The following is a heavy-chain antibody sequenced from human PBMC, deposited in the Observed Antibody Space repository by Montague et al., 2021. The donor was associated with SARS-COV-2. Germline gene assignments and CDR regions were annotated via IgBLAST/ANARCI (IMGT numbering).Heavy chain of an antibody. D-gene: IGHD2/OR15-2a*01. J-gene: IGHJ4*02. V-gene: IGHV4-61*02. Sequence: TLSLTCTVSGDSITSDVSYWSWIRQPAGKGLEWIGRIYTTGSTNYNPSLKSRLTISLHTSKNQFSLKLSSVTAADTAVYYCARDDFRWDFDCWGQGTLVTVSS. CDR3: ARDDFRWDFDC. CDR1: GDSITSDVSY. CDR2: IYTTGST.